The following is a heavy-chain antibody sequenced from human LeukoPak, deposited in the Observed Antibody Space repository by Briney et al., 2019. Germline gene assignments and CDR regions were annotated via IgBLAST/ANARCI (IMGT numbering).Heavy chain of an antibody. CDR1: GGSISSYY. J-gene: IGHJ4*02. V-gene: IGHV4-59*08. CDR2: IYYSGST. D-gene: IGHD5-18*01. CDR3: ARVGYSSGY. Sequence: SEILSLTCTVSGGSISSYYWSWIRQPPGKGLEWIGYIYYSGSTNYNPSLKSRVTISVDTSKNQFSLKLSSVTAADTAVYYCARVGYSSGYRGQGTLVTVSS.